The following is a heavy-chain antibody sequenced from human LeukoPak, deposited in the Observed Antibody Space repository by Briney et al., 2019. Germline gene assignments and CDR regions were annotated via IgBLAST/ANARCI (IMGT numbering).Heavy chain of an antibody. Sequence: ASVKVSCKASGYTFTSYGISWLRQAPGQGLEWMGLIIAYSGDTKYEQKLQGRVTMTTDTSTSTAYMELRSLRSDDTAVYYCARVLVGGYGPWGQGTLVTVSS. V-gene: IGHV1-18*01. CDR3: ARVLVGGYGP. D-gene: IGHD5-12*01. CDR2: IIAYSGDT. J-gene: IGHJ5*02. CDR1: GYTFTSYG.